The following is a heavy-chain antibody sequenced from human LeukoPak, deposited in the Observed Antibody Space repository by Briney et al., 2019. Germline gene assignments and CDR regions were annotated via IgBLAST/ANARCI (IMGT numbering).Heavy chain of an antibody. Sequence: SETLSLTCAVYGGSFSGYYWSWIRQPPGKGLEWIGEINHSGSTNYNPSLKSRVTISVDTSKNQFSLKLSSVTAADTAVYYCTRDLYSSGWTQYGMDVWGQGTTVTVSS. CDR3: TRDLYSSGWTQYGMDV. J-gene: IGHJ6*02. CDR1: GGSFSGYY. D-gene: IGHD6-19*01. CDR2: INHSGST. V-gene: IGHV4-34*01.